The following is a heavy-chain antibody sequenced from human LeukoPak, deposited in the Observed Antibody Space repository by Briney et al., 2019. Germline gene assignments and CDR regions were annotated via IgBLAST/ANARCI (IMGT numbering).Heavy chain of an antibody. V-gene: IGHV4-59*01. Sequence: SETLSLTCIVSGGSIRTYYWSWIRQPPGKGLEWIGSIYYIGSTKYSPSLKSRVTISVDTSKNQFSLKLTSVTAADTAVYYCARVVAAATYYFDYWGQGTLVTVSS. CDR3: ARVVAAATYYFDY. CDR1: GGSIRTYY. J-gene: IGHJ4*02. CDR2: IYYIGST. D-gene: IGHD6-13*01.